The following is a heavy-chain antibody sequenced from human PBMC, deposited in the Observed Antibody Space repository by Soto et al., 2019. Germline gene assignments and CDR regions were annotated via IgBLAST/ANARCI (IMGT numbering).Heavy chain of an antibody. CDR2: IYYSGST. V-gene: IGHV4-30-4*01. CDR3: ARALIQLWPHYYYGMDV. J-gene: IGHJ6*02. D-gene: IGHD5-18*01. Sequence: PSETLSLTCTVSGGSISSGDYYWSWIRQPPGKGLEWIGYIYYSGSTYYNPSLKSRVTISVDTSKNQFSLKLNSVTAADTAMYYCARALIQLWPHYYYGMDVWGQGTTVTVPS. CDR1: GGSISSGDYY.